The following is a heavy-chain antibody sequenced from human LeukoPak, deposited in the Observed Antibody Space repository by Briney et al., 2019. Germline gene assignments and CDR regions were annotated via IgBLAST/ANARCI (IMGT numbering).Heavy chain of an antibody. CDR3: ARVSNLHYYDSSDFVYYFDY. D-gene: IGHD3-22*01. CDR1: GGSISSYY. J-gene: IGHJ4*02. V-gene: IGHV4-59*01. Sequence: PSETLSLTCTVSGGSISSYYWSWIRQPPGKGLEWIGYIYYSGSTNYNPSLKSRVTISVDTSKNQFSLKLSSVTAADTAVYYCARVSNLHYYDSSDFVYYFDYWGQGTLVTVSS. CDR2: IYYSGST.